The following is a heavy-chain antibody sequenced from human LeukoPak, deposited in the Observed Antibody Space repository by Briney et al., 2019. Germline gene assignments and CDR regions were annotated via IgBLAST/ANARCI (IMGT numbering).Heavy chain of an antibody. D-gene: IGHD3-10*01. J-gene: IGHJ4*02. V-gene: IGHV4-34*01. CDR1: GGSFSGCY. Sequence: SETLSLTCAVYGGSFSGCYWSWIRQPPGKGLEWIGEINHSGSTNYNPSLKSRVTISVDTSKNQFPLKLSSVTAADTAVYYCARKLYYGSGSFDYWGQGTLVTVSS. CDR3: ARKLYYGSGSFDY. CDR2: INHSGST.